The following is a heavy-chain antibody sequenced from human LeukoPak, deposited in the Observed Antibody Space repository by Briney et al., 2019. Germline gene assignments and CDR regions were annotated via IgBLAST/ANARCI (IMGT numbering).Heavy chain of an antibody. CDR2: IYTTGST. V-gene: IGHV4-4*09. J-gene: IGHJ4*02. CDR3: ARRSPGSSWYFDY. CDR1: GASISSYS. Sequence: SETLSLTCSVSGASISSYSWSWIRQPPGKGLEWIGYIYTTGSTDYNPSLKSRVTMSGDTSKNQFSLKLSSATAADTAVYYCARRSPGSSWYFDYWGQGTLVTVSS. D-gene: IGHD6-13*01.